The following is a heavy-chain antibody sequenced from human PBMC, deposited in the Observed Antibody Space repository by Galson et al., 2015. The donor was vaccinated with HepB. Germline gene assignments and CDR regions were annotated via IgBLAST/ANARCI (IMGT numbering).Heavy chain of an antibody. V-gene: IGHV2-70*01. J-gene: IGHJ5*02. CDR2: IDWTDDK. CDR3: ARLQCFGVSTAVNT. D-gene: IGHD2-2*01. CDR1: VFSLSTPGLC. Sequence: PALVKPTQNLTLTCDFSVFSLSTPGLCVNWIRQPPGKALEWLALIDWTDDKYYTTSLKSRLTISKDTSKNQVVLTMTHLDPTDTPTYYWARLQCFGVSTAVNTWGQGTLVTVSS.